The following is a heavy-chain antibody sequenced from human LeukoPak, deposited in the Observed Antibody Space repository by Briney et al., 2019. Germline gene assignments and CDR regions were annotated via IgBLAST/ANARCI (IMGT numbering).Heavy chain of an antibody. D-gene: IGHD2/OR15-2a*01. Sequence: GGSLRLSCAASGFTFSSYAISWVRQAPGKGLEWVSAVSGSGAYTYYADSVKGRFTISRDNAKNSLYLQMNSLRAEDTAVYYCARDSSRLDPWGQGTLVTVSS. CDR3: ARDSSRLDP. CDR2: VSGSGAYT. V-gene: IGHV3-23*01. J-gene: IGHJ5*02. CDR1: GFTFSSYA.